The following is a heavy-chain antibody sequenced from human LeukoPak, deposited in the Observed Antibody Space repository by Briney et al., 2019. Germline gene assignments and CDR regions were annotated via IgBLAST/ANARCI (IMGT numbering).Heavy chain of an antibody. D-gene: IGHD2-15*01. V-gene: IGHV5-51*01. CDR1: GYSFTSYW. J-gene: IGHJ1*01. Sequence: GESLKISCKGSGYSFTSYWIGWVRQMPGKGLEWIGIIYPGDSDTRYSPSFQGQVTISADKSISPAYLQWSSLKASDTAMYYCAGRPGYCSGGSCYSSGYFQHWGQGTLVTVSS. CDR2: IYPGDSDT. CDR3: AGRPGYCSGGSCYSSGYFQH.